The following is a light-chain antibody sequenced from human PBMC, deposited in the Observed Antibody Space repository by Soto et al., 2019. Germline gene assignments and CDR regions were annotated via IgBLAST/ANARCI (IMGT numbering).Light chain of an antibody. CDR3: QSWDTSLSGSV. CDR1: SSNIGAGYD. V-gene: IGLV1-40*01. CDR2: GNT. Sequence: QSVLTQPPSVSGAPGQRVTISCTGSSSNIGAGYDVNWYQQLPGTAPKLLIYGNTNRPSGVPDRFSGSKSGTSGSLAISGLQTEDEAEYYCQSWDTSLSGSVFGGGIKLTVL. J-gene: IGLJ2*01.